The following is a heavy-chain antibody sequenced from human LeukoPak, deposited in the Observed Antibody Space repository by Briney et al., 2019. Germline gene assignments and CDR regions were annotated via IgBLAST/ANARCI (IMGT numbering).Heavy chain of an antibody. J-gene: IGHJ4*02. Sequence: GGSLRLSCAASGFTFSSYGMHWVRQAPGKGLEWVAVISYDGSNKHYADSVKGRFTISRDNAKNSLYLQMNSLRAEDTAVYYCARDRGYDWGQGTLVTVSS. CDR2: ISYDGSNK. CDR1: GFTFSSYG. CDR3: ARDRGYD. D-gene: IGHD1-1*01. V-gene: IGHV3-30*03.